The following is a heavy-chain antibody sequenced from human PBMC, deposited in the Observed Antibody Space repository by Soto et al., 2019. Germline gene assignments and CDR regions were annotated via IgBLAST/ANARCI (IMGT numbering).Heavy chain of an antibody. CDR3: ARESRYCSGAICYFLPVIDY. Sequence: SVKVSCKASGGTFSSYAISWVRQAPGQGLEWMGGIIPIFGTANYAQKFQGRVTITADESTSTTYMELSSLRSEDTAVYYCARESRYCSGAICYFLPVIDYWGQG. D-gene: IGHD2-15*01. CDR2: IIPIFGTA. V-gene: IGHV1-69*13. CDR1: GGTFSSYA. J-gene: IGHJ4*02.